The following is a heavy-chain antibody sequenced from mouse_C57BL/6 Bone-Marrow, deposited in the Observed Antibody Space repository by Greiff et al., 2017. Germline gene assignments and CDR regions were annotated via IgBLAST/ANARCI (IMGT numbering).Heavy chain of an antibody. Sequence: QVHVKQSGAELVRPGTSVKVSCKASGYAFTNYLIEWVKQRPGQGLEWIGVINPGSGGTNYNEKFKGKATLTADKSSSTAYMQLSSLTSEDSAVYFCARLPYYYGSTYAMDYWGQGTSVTVSS. J-gene: IGHJ4*01. V-gene: IGHV1-54*01. CDR1: GYAFTNYL. CDR2: INPGSGGT. CDR3: ARLPYYYGSTYAMDY. D-gene: IGHD1-1*01.